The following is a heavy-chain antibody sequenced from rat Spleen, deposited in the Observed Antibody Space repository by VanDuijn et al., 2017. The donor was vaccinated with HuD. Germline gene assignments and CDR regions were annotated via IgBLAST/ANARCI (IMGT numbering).Heavy chain of an antibody. D-gene: IGHD1-9*01. Sequence: EVQLAESGGGLVQPGRSLKLSCAASGFTFSDYYMAWVRQAPKKGLEWVASISYDGSSTYYRDSVKGRFTISTDNAKSTLSLQMDSLRSEDTATYYCARRHYGYTDYFDYWGQGVMVTVSS. CDR2: ISYDGSST. V-gene: IGHV5-7*01. J-gene: IGHJ2*01. CDR1: GFTFSDYY. CDR3: ARRHYGYTDYFDY.